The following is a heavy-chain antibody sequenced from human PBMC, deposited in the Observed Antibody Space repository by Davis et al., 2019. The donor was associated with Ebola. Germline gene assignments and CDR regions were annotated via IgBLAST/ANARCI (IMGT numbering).Heavy chain of an antibody. CDR2: INTNTGNP. D-gene: IGHD4-17*01. CDR1: GYTFTDYA. Sequence: AASVPVSCQASGYTFTDYAMNWVRQAPGQGLEWMGWINTNTGNPTYAQGFTGRFVFSLDTSVSTSYLQISSLKAEDTAVYYCARERLRFYIDAFDIWGQGTMVTVSS. J-gene: IGHJ3*02. CDR3: ARERLRFYIDAFDI. V-gene: IGHV7-4-1*02.